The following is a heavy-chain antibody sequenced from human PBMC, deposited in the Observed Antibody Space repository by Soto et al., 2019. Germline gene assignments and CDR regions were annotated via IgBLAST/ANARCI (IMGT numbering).Heavy chain of an antibody. CDR3: GRRSRVGECLPVNYYGLDV. D-gene: IGHD3-10*01. CDR1: GFTFSDYY. CDR2: IRSKDYGGAT. Sequence: GGSLRLSCAASGFTFSDYYINWFRQAPGKGLESVGFIRSKDYGGATHYAASVEGRFTISRNDSKSLAYLQMSSLKTQDTAVDDCGRRSRVGECLPVNYYGLDVWGQGTAVTVSS. V-gene: IGHV3-49*03. J-gene: IGHJ6*02.